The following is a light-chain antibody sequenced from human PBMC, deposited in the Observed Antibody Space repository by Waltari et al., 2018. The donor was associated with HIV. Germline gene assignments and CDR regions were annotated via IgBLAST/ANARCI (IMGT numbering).Light chain of an antibody. CDR3: MQTLQTPPWT. CDR1: QSLLHSNGYNY. CDR2: LGS. V-gene: IGKV2-28*01. Sequence: DIVMTQSPLSLPVTPGEPASISCRSSQSLLHSNGYNYLDWYLQKPGQSPQLLIYLGSNRASWVPDRFSSSGSGTDFTLKISRVEAEDFGVYYCMQTLQTPPWTFGQGTRVEIK. J-gene: IGKJ1*01.